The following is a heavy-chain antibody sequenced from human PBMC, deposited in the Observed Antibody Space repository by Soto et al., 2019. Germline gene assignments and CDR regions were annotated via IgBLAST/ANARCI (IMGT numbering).Heavy chain of an antibody. V-gene: IGHV3-11*01. CDR2: ISISGSTI. Sequence: QVQLVESGGGLVKPGGSLRLSCAASGFTFSDYYMSWIRQAPGKGLEWVSYISISGSTIFYADSVKGRFTISRDNAKNSLYLQMNSLRAEDTAVYYCERVERGITIFGVFVPPFDYWGQGTLVTVSS. D-gene: IGHD3-3*01. CDR3: ERVERGITIFGVFVPPFDY. J-gene: IGHJ4*02. CDR1: GFTFSDYY.